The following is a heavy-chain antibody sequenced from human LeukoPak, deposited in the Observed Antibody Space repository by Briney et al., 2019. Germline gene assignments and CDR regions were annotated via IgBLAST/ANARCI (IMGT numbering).Heavy chain of an antibody. Sequence: SVKVSCKASGGTFSSYAISWVRQAPGQGLEWMGGIIPIFGTANYTQKFQGRVTITADESTSTAYMELSSLRSEDTAVYYCARPLVPAALGYYYYYMDVWGKGTTVTVSS. V-gene: IGHV1-69*13. CDR2: IIPIFGTA. D-gene: IGHD2-2*01. J-gene: IGHJ6*03. CDR3: ARPLVPAALGYYYYYMDV. CDR1: GGTFSSYA.